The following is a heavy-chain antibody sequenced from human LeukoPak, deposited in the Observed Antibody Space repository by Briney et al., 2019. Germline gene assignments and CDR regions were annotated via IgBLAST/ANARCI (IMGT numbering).Heavy chain of an antibody. CDR2: IKQDGSEK. V-gene: IGHV3-7*01. J-gene: IGHJ4*02. Sequence: GGSLRLSCAASGFIFSSYWMTWVRQAPGKGLEWVANIKQDGSEKNYADSVKGRFTISRDNAKNSLYLQMNSLRAEDTAVYYCAKDWSPASGRGGYFDYWGQGTLVTVSS. CDR1: GFIFSSYW. CDR3: AKDWSPASGRGGYFDY. D-gene: IGHD6-13*01.